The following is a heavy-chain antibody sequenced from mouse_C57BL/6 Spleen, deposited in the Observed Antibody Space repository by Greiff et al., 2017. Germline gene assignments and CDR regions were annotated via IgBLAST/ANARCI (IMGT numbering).Heavy chain of an antibody. J-gene: IGHJ4*01. D-gene: IGHD2-4*01. CDR3: ARDYDGGYYYAMDY. CDR2: ISSGSSTI. V-gene: IGHV5-17*01. CDR1: GFTFSDYG. Sequence: DVKLVESGGGLVKPGGSLKLSCAASGFTFSDYGMHWVRQAPEKGLEWVAYISSGSSTIYYADTVKGRFTISRDNAKNTLFLQMTSLRSEDTAMYYCARDYDGGYYYAMDYWGQGTSVTVSS.